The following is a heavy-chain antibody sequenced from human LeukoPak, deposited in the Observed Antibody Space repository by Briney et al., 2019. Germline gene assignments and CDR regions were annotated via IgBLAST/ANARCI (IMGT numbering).Heavy chain of an antibody. J-gene: IGHJ3*02. CDR2: TGDSGVTT. CDR3: AKDALYSGNFFGFDI. Sequence: PGGSLRLTCAASGFTFSSYAMSWVRQAPGKGLEWVSATGDSGVTTYYSGSVKGRFTISRDNSRNTLYLQMNSLRAEDTAIYYCAKDALYSGNFFGFDIWGQGTMVTVSS. V-gene: IGHV3-23*01. CDR1: GFTFSSYA. D-gene: IGHD1-26*01.